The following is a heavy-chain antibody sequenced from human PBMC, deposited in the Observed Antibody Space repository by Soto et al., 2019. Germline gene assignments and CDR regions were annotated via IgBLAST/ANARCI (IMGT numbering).Heavy chain of an antibody. CDR2: MYYNVGT. CDR3: GRDLASNANCIDP. J-gene: IGHJ5*02. CDR1: GSSISSSGYY. Sequence: SETLSLTCIVSGSSISSSGYYWGWIRQPPGKGLEWIASMYYNVGTYYNPSLKSRVTISVDTSANQFSLRLTSVTAADTAVYFCGRDLASNANCIDPWGQGTLVTVSS. V-gene: IGHV4-39*02. D-gene: IGHD2-2*01.